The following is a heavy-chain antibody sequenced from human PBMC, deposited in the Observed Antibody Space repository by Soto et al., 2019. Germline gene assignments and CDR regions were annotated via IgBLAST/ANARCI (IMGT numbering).Heavy chain of an antibody. CDR3: AHRYYYYGMDV. CDR2: IYWDDDK. V-gene: IGHV2-5*02. J-gene: IGHJ6*02. Sequence: QITLKESGPTLVKPTQTLTLTCTFSGFSLSTSGVGVGWIRQPPGKALEWLALIYWDDDKRYSPSLKSRLTITKDTSKNQVVLTITNMDPVDTATYYCAHRYYYYGMDVWRQGTTVTVSS. CDR1: GFSLSTSGVG.